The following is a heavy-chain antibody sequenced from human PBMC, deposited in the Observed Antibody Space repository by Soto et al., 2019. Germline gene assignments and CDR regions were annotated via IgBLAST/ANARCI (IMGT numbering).Heavy chain of an antibody. Sequence: QVQLVQSGAEVKKPGASVKVSCRTSGYTFSTYAIHWVRQAPGQRLEWMGWISATNDKTKYSQKFQGRVTITRDTNANTAYMELSSVTSEDTAVYYCARGQGNWFDPWGQGTLVIVSS. CDR1: GYTFSTYA. CDR2: ISATNDKT. CDR3: ARGQGNWFDP. V-gene: IGHV1-3*01. J-gene: IGHJ5*02.